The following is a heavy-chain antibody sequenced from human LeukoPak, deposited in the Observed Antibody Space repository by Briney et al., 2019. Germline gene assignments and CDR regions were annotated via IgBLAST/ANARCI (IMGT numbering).Heavy chain of an antibody. CDR1: GGSISSSSYY. CDR3: ARRGAYEFWFDP. Sequence: SETLSLTCTVSGGSISSSSYYWGWIRQPPGKGLEWIGSIYYSGSTNYNSSLKSRVTISVDTSKNEISLKLSSVTAADTAVYYCARRGAYEFWFDPWGQGTLVTVSS. V-gene: IGHV4-39*07. D-gene: IGHD5-12*01. CDR2: IYYSGST. J-gene: IGHJ5*02.